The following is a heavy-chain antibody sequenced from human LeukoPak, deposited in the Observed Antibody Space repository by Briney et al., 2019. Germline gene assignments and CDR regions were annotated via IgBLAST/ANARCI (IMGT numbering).Heavy chain of an antibody. CDR2: IFYSGST. CDR3: ASPGIAAAGPFDY. CDR1: SYSISSDYY. J-gene: IGHJ4*02. V-gene: IGHV4-38-2*01. D-gene: IGHD6-13*01. Sequence: PSETLSLTCAVSSYSISSDYYWGWIRQPPGKGLEWIGTIFYSGSTYYNSSLNSRVAISVDTSKNQFSLKLSSVTAADTAVYYCASPGIAAAGPFDYWGQGTLVTVSS.